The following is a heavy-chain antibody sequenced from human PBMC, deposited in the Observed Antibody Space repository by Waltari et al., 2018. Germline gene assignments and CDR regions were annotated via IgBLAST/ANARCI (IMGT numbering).Heavy chain of an antibody. Sequence: EIQLVQSETEVKKPGESLTISCKGSGYSFTTYWIGWVRQMPGKGREWMGIIYPGDSETKYSPSFQGQVTISADKSINTAYLQWTSLKASDTAMYYCAVLVGVILDWGQGTLVTVSS. CDR2: IYPGDSET. CDR1: GYSFTTYW. J-gene: IGHJ4*02. D-gene: IGHD2-21*01. V-gene: IGHV5-51*01. CDR3: AVLVGVILD.